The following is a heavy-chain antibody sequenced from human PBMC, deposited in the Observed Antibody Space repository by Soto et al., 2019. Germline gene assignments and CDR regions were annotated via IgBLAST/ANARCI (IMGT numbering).Heavy chain of an antibody. V-gene: IGHV3-21*01. CDR1: GFTFSSYS. J-gene: IGHJ4*02. Sequence: GGSLRLSCAASGFTFSSYSMNWVRQAPGKGLEWVSSISSSSSYIYYADSVKGRFTISRHNAKKSLYLQMNSLRAEDTAEYYCARDQPGYSYGYGLGYWGQGTLVTVS. CDR3: ARDQPGYSYGYGLGY. D-gene: IGHD5-18*01. CDR2: ISSSSSYI.